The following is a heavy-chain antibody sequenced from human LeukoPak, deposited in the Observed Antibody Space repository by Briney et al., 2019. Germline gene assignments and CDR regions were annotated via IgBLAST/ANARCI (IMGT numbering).Heavy chain of an antibody. D-gene: IGHD3-22*01. CDR2: IYYSGST. CDR1: GGSISSGGYY. Sequence: TLSLTCTVSGGSISSGGYYWSWIRQHPGKGLEWIGYIYYSGSTYYNPSLKSRVTISVDTSKNQFSLKLSSVTAAGTAVYYCARGVPLYYDSSGRPDYHYYYMDVWGKGTTVTVSS. V-gene: IGHV4-31*03. CDR3: ARGVPLYYDSSGRPDYHYYYMDV. J-gene: IGHJ6*03.